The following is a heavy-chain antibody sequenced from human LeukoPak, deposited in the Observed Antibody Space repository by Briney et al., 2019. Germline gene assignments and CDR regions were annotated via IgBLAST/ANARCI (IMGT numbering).Heavy chain of an antibody. CDR1: GFTFSSYA. V-gene: IGHV3-23*01. J-gene: IGHJ6*03. D-gene: IGHD3-9*01. Sequence: PGGSLRLSCTASGFTFSSYAMSWVRQAPGKGLAWVSAISSSGDVTKYADSAKSRFTISRDNSKNTVYLQMNSLRAEDTAVYYCARYRYYDILTGSLYYYYYMDVWGKGTTVTISS. CDR2: ISSSGDVT. CDR3: ARYRYYDILTGSLYYYYYMDV.